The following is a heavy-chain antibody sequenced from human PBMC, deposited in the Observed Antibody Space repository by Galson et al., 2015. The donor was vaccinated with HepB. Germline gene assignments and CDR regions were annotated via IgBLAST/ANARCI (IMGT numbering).Heavy chain of an antibody. D-gene: IGHD5-24*01. CDR2: IKSKTDGATT. J-gene: IGHJ3*01. CDR1: GFTFTNAW. Sequence: SLRLSCAASGFTFTNAWMNWVRQAPGKGLEWVGRIKSKTDGATTDYPAPVKGRFTISRDDSKNTQYLQMNSLRTEDTAGYYCITGVRDGYNQGAFDVWGQGTMVTVSS. V-gene: IGHV3-15*07. CDR3: ITGVRDGYNQGAFDV.